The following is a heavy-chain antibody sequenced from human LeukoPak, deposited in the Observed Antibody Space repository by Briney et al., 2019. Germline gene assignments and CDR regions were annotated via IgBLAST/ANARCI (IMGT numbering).Heavy chain of an antibody. V-gene: IGHV1-2*02. Sequence: GASVKVSCKASGYTFTGYYMHWVRQAPGQGLEWMGWINPNSGGTHYAQNFQGRVTMTRDTSISTGYMELSRLRSDDTAVYYCARPLTAVTMTCYYYGLDVWGQGTAVTVSS. D-gene: IGHD4-11*01. CDR1: GYTFTGYY. CDR2: INPNSGGT. CDR3: ARPLTAVTMTCYYYGLDV. J-gene: IGHJ6*02.